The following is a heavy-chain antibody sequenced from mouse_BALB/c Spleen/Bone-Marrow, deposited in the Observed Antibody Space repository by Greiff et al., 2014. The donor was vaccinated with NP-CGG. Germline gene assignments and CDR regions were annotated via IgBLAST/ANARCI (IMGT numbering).Heavy chain of an antibody. CDR2: IWAGGST. J-gene: IGHJ1*01. D-gene: IGHD2-3*01. Sequence: VKLMESGPGPVAPSQSLSITCTVSGFSLTSYGVHWVRQPPGKGLEWLGVIWAGGSTNYNSALMSRLSISKDNSKSQVFLKVNSLQTDDTAMYYCARVYLWYFDVWGAGTTVTVSS. CDR3: ARVYLWYFDV. V-gene: IGHV2-9*02. CDR1: GFSLTSYG.